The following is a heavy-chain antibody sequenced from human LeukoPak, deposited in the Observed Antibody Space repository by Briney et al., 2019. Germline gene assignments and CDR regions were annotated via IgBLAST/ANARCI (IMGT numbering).Heavy chain of an antibody. D-gene: IGHD3-10*02. V-gene: IGHV4-4*07. Sequence: SETLSLTCTVSGGSVSNHYWAWIRQPAGKGLEWIGRIYSSGSTNYHPSLKSRVTMSVDRSKNQLSLKLSSVTAADTAVYYCARELFPQGANCFDPWGQGTLVTVSS. J-gene: IGHJ5*02. CDR1: GGSVSNHY. CDR3: ARELFPQGANCFDP. CDR2: IYSSGST.